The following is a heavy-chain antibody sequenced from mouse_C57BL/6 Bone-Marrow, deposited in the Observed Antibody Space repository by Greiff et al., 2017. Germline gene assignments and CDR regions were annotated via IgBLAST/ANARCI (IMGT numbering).Heavy chain of an antibody. CDR1: GYTFTSYW. Sequence: QVQLQQPGAELVMPGASVKLSCKASGYTFTSYWMHWVKQRPGQGLEWIGEIDPSDSYTNYNQKFKGKSPLTVDKSSSTAYMQLSSLTSEDSAVYYCARSCGNYWYFDVWGTGTTVTVSS. CDR2: IDPSDSYT. V-gene: IGHV1-69*01. CDR3: ARSCGNYWYFDV. J-gene: IGHJ1*03. D-gene: IGHD1-1*02.